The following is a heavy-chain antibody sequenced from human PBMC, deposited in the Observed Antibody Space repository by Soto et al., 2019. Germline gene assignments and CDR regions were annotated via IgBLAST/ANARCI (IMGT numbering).Heavy chain of an antibody. J-gene: IGHJ4*02. D-gene: IGHD2-21*02. Sequence: PSETLSLTCTVSGGSISSYYWSWIRQPPGKGLEWIGYIYYSGSTNYNPSLKSRVTISVDTSKNQFSLKLSSVTAADTAVYYCARSVVVVTALDYWGQGTLVTVSS. V-gene: IGHV4-59*01. CDR1: GGSISSYY. CDR2: IYYSGST. CDR3: ARSVVVVTALDY.